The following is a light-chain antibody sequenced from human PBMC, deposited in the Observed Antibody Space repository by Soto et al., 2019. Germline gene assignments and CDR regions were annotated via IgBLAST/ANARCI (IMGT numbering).Light chain of an antibody. V-gene: IGKV4-1*01. J-gene: IGKJ1*01. Sequence: DIVMTQSPDSLDVSLGEMATINCKSSRSVSHSSNNKNYLAWYQQKPGQPPKLLIYWASTRESGVPDRFSGSGSGTDFTLNISGLQAEDVAVYYCQQYYTPPWTFGQGTKVEF. CDR3: QQYYTPPWT. CDR2: WAS. CDR1: RSVSHSSNNKNY.